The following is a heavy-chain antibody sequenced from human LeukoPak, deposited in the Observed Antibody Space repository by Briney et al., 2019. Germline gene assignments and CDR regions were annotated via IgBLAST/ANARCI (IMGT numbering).Heavy chain of an antibody. J-gene: IGHJ4*02. D-gene: IGHD1-26*01. CDR2: ISGSGGST. CDR1: GFTFSSYG. Sequence: GGSLRLSCAASGFTFSSYGMSWVRQAPGKGLEWVSAISGSGGSTYYADSVKGRFTISRDNSKNTLYLQMNSLRAEDTAVYYCASALRIYYYFDYWGQGTLVTVSS. V-gene: IGHV3-23*01. CDR3: ASALRIYYYFDY.